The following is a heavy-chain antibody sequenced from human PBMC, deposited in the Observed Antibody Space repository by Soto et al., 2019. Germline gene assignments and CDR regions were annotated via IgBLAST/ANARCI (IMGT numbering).Heavy chain of an antibody. Sequence: QVQLVQSGAEVKKPGSSVKVSCKASGGTFSSYAISWVRQAPGQGLEGMGGINPIFGTANYAQKFEGRVTITADESTSTAYMELSSLRSEDTAVYYCERYFLRFCHRYYYGIDVWGQGTTVTVSS. D-gene: IGHD3-3*01. V-gene: IGHV1-69*01. CDR2: INPIFGTA. CDR3: ERYFLRFCHRYYYGIDV. CDR1: GGTFSSYA. J-gene: IGHJ6*02.